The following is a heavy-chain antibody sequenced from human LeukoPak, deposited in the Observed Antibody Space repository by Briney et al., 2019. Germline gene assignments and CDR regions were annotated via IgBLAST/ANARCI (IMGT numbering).Heavy chain of an antibody. D-gene: IGHD2-21*02. CDR2: IDLDGDGN. J-gene: IGHJ3*02. CDR1: GFNFRNYW. Sequence: PGWSLRLSCGASGFNFRNYWMSWVRQAPGKGLEWMANIDLDGDGNFYVDSMKGRFTISRDNAKSSLYLEMNSLRAEDTAVYYCARDGAPDSRKGFDIWGQGTMVTVSS. CDR3: ARDGAPDSRKGFDI. V-gene: IGHV3-7*01.